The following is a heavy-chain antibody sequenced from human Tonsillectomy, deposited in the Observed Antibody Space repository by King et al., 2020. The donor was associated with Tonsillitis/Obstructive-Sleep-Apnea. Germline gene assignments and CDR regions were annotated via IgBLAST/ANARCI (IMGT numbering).Heavy chain of an antibody. J-gene: IGHJ4*02. Sequence: VQLVESGGGLVQPGGSLRLSCVASGFSVSSDFLNWVRQAPGKGLEWGSVFYTGGSTDYAESVKGRFTISSDNSKNTFFLQMNMLRAEDTAVYYCARQRYDDYVLDFWGQGTLVTVSS. CDR1: GFSVSSDF. CDR2: FYTGGST. V-gene: IGHV3-66*04. D-gene: IGHD4-17*01. CDR3: ARQRYDDYVLDF.